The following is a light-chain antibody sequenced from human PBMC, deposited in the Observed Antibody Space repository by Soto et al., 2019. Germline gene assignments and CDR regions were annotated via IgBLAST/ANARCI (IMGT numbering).Light chain of an antibody. CDR2: DAS. CDR3: QQYNSYSWT. Sequence: DIQMTQSPSTLSGSVGDRVTITCRASQTISSWLAWYQQKAGKAPKLLIYDASSLESGVPSRFSGSGSGTEFTLTISSLQPDDFATYYCQQYNSYSWTFGQGTKVDI. J-gene: IGKJ1*01. CDR1: QTISSW. V-gene: IGKV1-5*01.